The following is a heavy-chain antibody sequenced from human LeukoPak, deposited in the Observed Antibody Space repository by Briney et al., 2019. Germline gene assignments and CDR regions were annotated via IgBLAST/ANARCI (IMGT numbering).Heavy chain of an antibody. CDR3: AKEARDIVATIRPTYGSNYYYYMDV. D-gene: IGHD5-12*01. J-gene: IGHJ6*03. Sequence: GGSLRLSCAASGFTFSSYAMSWVRQAPGKGLEWVSTFSGSGGSTHYADPVKGRFTISRDNSKNTLYLQMNSLRAEDTAVYCCAKEARDIVATIRPTYGSNYYYYMDVWGKGTTVTVSS. V-gene: IGHV3-23*01. CDR2: FSGSGGST. CDR1: GFTFSSYA.